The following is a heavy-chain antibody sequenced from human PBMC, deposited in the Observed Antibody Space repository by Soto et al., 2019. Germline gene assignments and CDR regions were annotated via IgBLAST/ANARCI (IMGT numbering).Heavy chain of an antibody. CDR2: IYYSGST. CDR1: GGSISSRGYY. Sequence: QLQLQESGPGLVKPSETLSLTCTVSGGSISSRGYYWGWIRQPPGKGLEWIGTIYYSGSTYYNPSIKSRVTITVDTPKNKFSLKLSSVTAADTAVYYCATSNWFDPWGQGTLVTVSS. J-gene: IGHJ5*02. V-gene: IGHV4-39*01. CDR3: ATSNWFDP.